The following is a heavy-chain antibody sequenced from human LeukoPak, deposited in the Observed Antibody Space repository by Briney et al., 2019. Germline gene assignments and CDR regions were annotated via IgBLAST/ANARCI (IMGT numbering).Heavy chain of an antibody. CDR2: ISSSSSYI. CDR3: AYEYYYYIKV. D-gene: IGHD3-16*01. V-gene: IGHV3-21*03. CDR1: GFTFSSYS. Sequence: PGGSLRLSCAGSGFTFSSYSMNWVRQAPGKGLEWVSCISSSSSYIYYADSVKGRFTISRDNAKNSLYLQMNTLKTEDTGVYYCAYEYYYYIKVWGKGTTVTISS. J-gene: IGHJ6*03.